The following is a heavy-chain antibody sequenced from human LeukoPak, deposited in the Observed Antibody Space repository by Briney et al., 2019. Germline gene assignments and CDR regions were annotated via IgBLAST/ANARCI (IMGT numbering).Heavy chain of an antibody. D-gene: IGHD3-10*01. CDR3: AKGTYFGELLIDY. CDR1: GLSFSTYG. Sequence: PGGSLRLSCAASGLSFSTYGMHWVRQAPGKGLEGVAVIWYDGGNKYYADSVKGRFTISRDNSKSTLYLQMNSLRADDTAVYYCAKGTYFGELLIDYWGQGTLVTVSS. CDR2: IWYDGGNK. V-gene: IGHV3-33*06. J-gene: IGHJ4*02.